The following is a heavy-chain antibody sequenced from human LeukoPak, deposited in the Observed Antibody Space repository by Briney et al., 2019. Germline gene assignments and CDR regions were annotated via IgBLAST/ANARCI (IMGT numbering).Heavy chain of an antibody. CDR1: GGSISSSSAY. J-gene: IGHJ5*02. CDR2: IYYSKNT. CDR3: AKDYLNWFDP. Sequence: SETLSLTCTVSGGSISSSSAYWGWIRQPPGKGLEWIGSIYYSKNTYYNPSLKSRVTISVDTSKNQFSLKLDSVTAADTAVYYCAKDYLNWFDPWGQGTLVTVSS. D-gene: IGHD2/OR15-2a*01. V-gene: IGHV4-39*02.